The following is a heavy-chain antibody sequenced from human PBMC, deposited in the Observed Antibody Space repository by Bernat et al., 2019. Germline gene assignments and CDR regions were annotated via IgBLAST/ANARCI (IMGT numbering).Heavy chain of an antibody. CDR1: GFTFSSYA. J-gene: IGHJ6*02. CDR3: AKNIVVVPAAMGDGMDV. D-gene: IGHD2-2*01. V-gene: IGHV3-23*01. CDR2: ISGSGGST. Sequence: EVQLLESGGGLVQPGGSLRLSCAASGFTFSSYAMSWVRQAPGKGLDWVSAISGSGGSTYYADSVEGRFTISRDNSKNTLYLQMNSLRAEDTAVYYCAKNIVVVPAAMGDGMDVWGQGTTVTVSS.